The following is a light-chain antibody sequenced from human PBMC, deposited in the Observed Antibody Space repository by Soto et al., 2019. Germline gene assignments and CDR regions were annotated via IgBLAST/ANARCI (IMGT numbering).Light chain of an antibody. CDR1: SSDVGYFEY. Sequence: QSALTQPASVSGSPGQSITITCTGSSSDVGYFEYVSWFQQHPDKAPRLIIYEVTNRPSGISNRFPGSKSGDTASLTISGLRAEDEADYYCSSFTATSTYVFGTGTKVTVL. J-gene: IGLJ1*01. V-gene: IGLV2-14*01. CDR3: SSFTATSTYV. CDR2: EVT.